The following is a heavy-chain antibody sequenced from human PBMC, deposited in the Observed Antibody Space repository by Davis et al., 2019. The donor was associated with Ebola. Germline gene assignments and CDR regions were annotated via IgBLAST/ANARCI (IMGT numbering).Heavy chain of an antibody. CDR1: GFTFSSYW. J-gene: IGHJ4*02. Sequence: GESLKISCAASGFTFSSYWMSWVRQAPGKGLEWVTVISYDGSNKYYADSVKGRFTISRDNSKNTLYLQMNSLRAEDTAVYYCARVLMIVVGNDYWGQGTLVTVSS. V-gene: IGHV3-30-3*01. D-gene: IGHD3-22*01. CDR3: ARVLMIVVGNDY. CDR2: ISYDGSNK.